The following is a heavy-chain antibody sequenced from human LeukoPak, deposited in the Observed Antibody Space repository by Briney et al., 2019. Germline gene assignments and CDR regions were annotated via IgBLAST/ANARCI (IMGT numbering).Heavy chain of an antibody. D-gene: IGHD5-18*01. CDR3: AREGGYSYGTSGG. J-gene: IGHJ4*02. CDR2: ISSSSSYI. Sequence: GGSLRLSCAASGFTFSSYSMNWVRQAPGKGLEWVSSISSSSSYIYYADSVKGRFTISGDNAKNSLYLQMNSLRAEDTAVYYCAREGGYSYGTSGGWGQGTLVTVSS. CDR1: GFTFSSYS. V-gene: IGHV3-21*01.